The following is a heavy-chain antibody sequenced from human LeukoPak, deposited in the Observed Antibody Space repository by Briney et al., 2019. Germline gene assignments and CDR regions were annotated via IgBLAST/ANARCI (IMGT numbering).Heavy chain of an antibody. Sequence: PSETLSLTCAVYGGSFSGYYWSWIRQPPGKGLEWIGEINHSGSTNYNPSLKSRVTISVDTSKNQFSLKLSSVTAADTAMYYCARGLDIRGFDYWGQGTLVTVSS. CDR1: GGSFSGYY. J-gene: IGHJ4*02. V-gene: IGHV4-34*01. CDR3: ARGLDIRGFDY. CDR2: INHSGST. D-gene: IGHD5-12*01.